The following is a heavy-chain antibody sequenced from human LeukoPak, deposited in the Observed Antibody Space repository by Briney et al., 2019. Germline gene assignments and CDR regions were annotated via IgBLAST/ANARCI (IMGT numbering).Heavy chain of an antibody. CDR1: GFTFRTYG. Sequence: GSLRLSCAASGFTFRTYGMHWVRQAPGKGLEWVTFIRYDGSDKYYADSVRGRFTISRDNSKNTLFLKMNSLRFVDTAVYYGTKGDYYYDSNRAFYDAFDLWGQGTMVTVSS. CDR2: IRYDGSDK. D-gene: IGHD3-16*01. CDR3: TKGDYYYDSNRAFYDAFDL. V-gene: IGHV3-30*02. J-gene: IGHJ3*01.